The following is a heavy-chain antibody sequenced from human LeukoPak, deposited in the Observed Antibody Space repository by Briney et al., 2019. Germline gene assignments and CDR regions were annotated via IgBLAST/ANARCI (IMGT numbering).Heavy chain of an antibody. D-gene: IGHD2/OR15-2a*01. V-gene: IGHV3-73*01. CDR3: TRDLSTVKCAFDI. CDR1: GLPFSGSA. Sequence: GGSLRLSCGASGLPFSGSAIQWVRQASRKGLEWVGCMRSKDNSYVTAYVASVKGNFTISSDDSKNPAYLQMHSLNTDGTAVFDCTRDLSTVKCAFDIWGQGTMVSVSS. J-gene: IGHJ3*02. CDR2: MRSKDNSYVT.